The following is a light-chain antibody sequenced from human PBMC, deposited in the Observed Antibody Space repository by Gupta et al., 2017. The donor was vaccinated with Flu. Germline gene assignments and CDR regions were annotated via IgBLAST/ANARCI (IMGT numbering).Light chain of an antibody. V-gene: IGKV1-39*01. J-gene: IGKJ2*01. CDR3: QQSHSMPPT. CDR1: QSIGTN. CDR2: ATS. Sequence: DIQMPQSPSSLSASVGDRVTITCRASQSIGTNLNWYQQKPGQPPKFLIYATSSLKSGVPSRFSGRGSGTDFTLTISSLQPEDFATYYCQQSHSMPPTFGQGTKLEI.